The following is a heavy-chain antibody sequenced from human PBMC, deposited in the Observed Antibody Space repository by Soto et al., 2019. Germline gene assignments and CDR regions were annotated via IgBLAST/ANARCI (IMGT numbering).Heavy chain of an antibody. V-gene: IGHV1-69*13. CDR1: GGTFSSYA. D-gene: IGHD7-27*01. CDR2: IIPIFGTA. CDR3: ARVEDPTGGYNWFDP. J-gene: IGHJ5*02. Sequence: ASVKVSCKASGGTFSSYAISWVRQAPGQGLEWMGGIIPIFGTANYAQKFQGRVTITADESTSTAYMELSSLRSEDTAVYYCARVEDPTGGYNWFDPWGQGTLVTVSS.